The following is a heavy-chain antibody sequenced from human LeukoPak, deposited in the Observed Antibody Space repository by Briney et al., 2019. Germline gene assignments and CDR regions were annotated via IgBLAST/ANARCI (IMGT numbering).Heavy chain of an antibody. CDR3: ARAYWRWSGFDF. J-gene: IGHJ4*02. D-gene: IGHD4-23*01. Sequence: SETLSLTCAVYGGSFSGYYWSWIRQPPGKGLEWIGEINHSGSTNYNPSLKSGVTISVDTSKTQFSLNLSSVPAAAPAVYYCARAYWRWSGFDFWGQGTLLPVSS. CDR2: INHSGST. CDR1: GGSFSGYY. V-gene: IGHV4-34*01.